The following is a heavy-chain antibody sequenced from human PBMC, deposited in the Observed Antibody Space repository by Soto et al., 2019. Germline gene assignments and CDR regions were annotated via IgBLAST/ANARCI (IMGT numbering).Heavy chain of an antibody. Sequence: GGSLRLSCAASGFSLSDHGVNWVRQAPGKGLEWISSVNRGASSLYYAESVKGRFTMSRDDAKNSVYLQMNSLRYEDTAVYYCAGQINWGNG. V-gene: IGHV3-48*02. CDR2: VNRGASSL. CDR3: AGQIN. J-gene: IGHJ6*01. CDR1: GFSLSDHG.